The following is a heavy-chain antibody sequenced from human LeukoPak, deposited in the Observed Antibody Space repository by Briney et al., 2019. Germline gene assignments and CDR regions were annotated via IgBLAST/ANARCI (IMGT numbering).Heavy chain of an antibody. Sequence: SETLSLTCTVSGGSISSYYWSWIRQPPGKGLEWIGEINHSGSTNYNPSLKSRVTISVDTSKNQFSLKLSSVTAADTAVYYCARGAIEVGAARWFDYWGQGTLVTVSS. CDR1: GGSISSYY. D-gene: IGHD1-26*01. CDR2: INHSGST. J-gene: IGHJ4*02. CDR3: ARGAIEVGAARWFDY. V-gene: IGHV4-34*01.